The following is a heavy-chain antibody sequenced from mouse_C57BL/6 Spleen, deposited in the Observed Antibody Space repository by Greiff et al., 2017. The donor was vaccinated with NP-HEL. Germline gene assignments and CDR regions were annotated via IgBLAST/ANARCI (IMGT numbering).Heavy chain of an antibody. D-gene: IGHD2-1*01. Sequence: QVQLQQPGAELVKPGASVKLSCKASGYTFTSYWMHWVKQRPGQGLEWIGMIHPNSGSTNYNEKFKSKATLTVDKSSSTAYMQLSSLTSEDSAVYYCAPRGGNYVDWFAYWGQGTLVTVSA. J-gene: IGHJ3*01. CDR1: GYTFTSYW. CDR3: APRGGNYVDWFAY. V-gene: IGHV1-64*01. CDR2: IHPNSGST.